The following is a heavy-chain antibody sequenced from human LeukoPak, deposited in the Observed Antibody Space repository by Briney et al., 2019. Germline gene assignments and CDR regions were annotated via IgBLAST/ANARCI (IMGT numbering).Heavy chain of an antibody. D-gene: IGHD3-22*01. CDR3: ARDHYYDSSGYGY. CDR1: GGTFSSYA. J-gene: IGHJ4*02. V-gene: IGHV1-69*05. CDR2: IIPIFGTA. Sequence: SVKVSCKASGGTFSSYAISWVRQAPGQGLEWIGRIIPIFGTANYAQKFQGRVTITTDESTSTAYMELSSLRSEDTAVYYCARDHYYDSSGYGYWGQGTLVTVSS.